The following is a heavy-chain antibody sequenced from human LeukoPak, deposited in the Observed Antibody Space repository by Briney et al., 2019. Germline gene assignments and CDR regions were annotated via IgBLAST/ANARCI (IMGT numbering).Heavy chain of an antibody. Sequence: PGGSLRLSCAASGFTFSSYGMSWVRQAPGKGLEWVSAISGSGGSTYYADSVKGRFTISRDNSKNTLYLQMNSLRAEDTAVYYCATSGSGRVNWFDPWGQGTLVTVSS. CDR3: ATSGSGRVNWFDP. CDR1: GFTFSSYG. J-gene: IGHJ5*02. D-gene: IGHD3-10*01. CDR2: ISGSGGST. V-gene: IGHV3-23*01.